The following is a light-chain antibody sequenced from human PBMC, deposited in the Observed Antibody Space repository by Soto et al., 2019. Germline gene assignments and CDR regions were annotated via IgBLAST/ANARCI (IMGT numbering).Light chain of an antibody. CDR3: QQRSNWPLT. CDR2: DAS. Sequence: EVVLTQSPATLSSSPGESVTLSCRASQSINTYLAWYQQRPGQAPRLLIYDASYRAAGIPSRFSGSGSGTDFTLTISSLEPADFAIYHCQQRSNWPLTVGGGTKVDIK. V-gene: IGKV3-11*01. J-gene: IGKJ4*01. CDR1: QSINTY.